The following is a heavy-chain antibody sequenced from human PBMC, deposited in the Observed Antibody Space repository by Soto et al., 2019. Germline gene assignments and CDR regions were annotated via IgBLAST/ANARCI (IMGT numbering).Heavy chain of an antibody. CDR3: TKDRPLTGGGVIAT. Sequence: EVQLVESGGGLVKPGGSLRLSCVASGLTFSHAWMTWVRQSPGKGPEWVGVIKSKASGGTADYAAPVKGRFILSRDDSKNRVYLQMNSLKIEDTAVYYFTKDRPLTGGGVIATWGQGTKVTGSS. J-gene: IGHJ3*01. V-gene: IGHV3-15*01. CDR1: GLTFSHAW. D-gene: IGHD3-16*02. CDR2: IKSKASGGTA.